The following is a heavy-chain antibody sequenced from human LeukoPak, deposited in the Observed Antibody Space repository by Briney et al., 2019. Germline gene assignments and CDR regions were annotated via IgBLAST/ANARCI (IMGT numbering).Heavy chain of an antibody. V-gene: IGHV3-11*01. CDR3: ARSIGLTGGGVDV. Sequence: GGSLRLSCAASGFTFSDYNMNWVRQAPGKGLEWVSYITNVGSTIHHADSVKGRFTISRDNAKKTLYLQMNSLRAEDTAVYYCARSIGLTGGGVDVWGQGTTVTVSS. J-gene: IGHJ6*02. CDR1: GFTFSDYN. D-gene: IGHD3-9*01. CDR2: ITNVGSTI.